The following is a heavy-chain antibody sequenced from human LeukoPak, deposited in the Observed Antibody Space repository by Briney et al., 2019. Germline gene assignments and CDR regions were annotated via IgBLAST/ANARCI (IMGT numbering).Heavy chain of an antibody. J-gene: IGHJ5*02. CDR1: GFPFSNYW. V-gene: IGHV3-74*01. CDR2: INSDESST. Sequence: GGSLRLSFAASGFPFSNYWMHWFRPAPGKGLVWVSRINSDESSTVYADSVKGRFTISRDNAKNTLHLQMNSLRAEDTAVYYCARGDSRGYYYTSGFDPWGQGTLVTVSS. D-gene: IGHD3-22*01. CDR3: ARGDSRGYYYTSGFDP.